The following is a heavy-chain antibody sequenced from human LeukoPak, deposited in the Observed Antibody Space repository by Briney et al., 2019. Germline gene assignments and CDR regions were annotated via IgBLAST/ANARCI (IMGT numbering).Heavy chain of an antibody. CDR3: AKSTIFGEYYFDY. D-gene: IGHD3-3*01. J-gene: IGHJ4*02. Sequence: GGSPRLSCAASGFTLSNYAMSWVRQAPGKGLEWVSGISVSGGSTYYADSVKGRFTISRDNSKNTMYLQMNSLRAEDTAVYYCAKSTIFGEYYFDYWGQGTLVSVSS. CDR2: ISVSGGST. CDR1: GFTLSNYA. V-gene: IGHV3-23*01.